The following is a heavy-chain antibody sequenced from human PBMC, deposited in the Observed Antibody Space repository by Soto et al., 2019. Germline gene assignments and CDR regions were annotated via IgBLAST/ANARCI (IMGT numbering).Heavy chain of an antibody. V-gene: IGHV3-48*02. Sequence: GGSLRLSCAASGFTFSSYAISWVRQAPGKGLEWLSYISESSSNIYYADSVKGRFTISRDNAKNSLYLQMNSLRDEDTAVYYCANLFGSSWHVDYWGQGTLVTVSS. D-gene: IGHD6-13*01. CDR1: GFTFSSYA. J-gene: IGHJ4*02. CDR2: ISESSSNI. CDR3: ANLFGSSWHVDY.